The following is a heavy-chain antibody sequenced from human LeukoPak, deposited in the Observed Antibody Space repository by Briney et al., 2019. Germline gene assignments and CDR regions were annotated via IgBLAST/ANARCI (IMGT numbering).Heavy chain of an antibody. CDR1: RFTFSMYS. J-gene: IGHJ5*02. CDR3: AKAGGFGSWIYNWFDP. V-gene: IGHV3-21*04. CDR2: ISSSSTYI. D-gene: IGHD6-13*01. Sequence: PGGSLRLSCTASRFTFSMYSMNWVRQAPGKGLEWVSYISSSSTYIYYADSVKGRFTISRDNAKNSLYLQMNSLRAEDTAVYYCAKAGGFGSWIYNWFDPWGQGTLVTVSS.